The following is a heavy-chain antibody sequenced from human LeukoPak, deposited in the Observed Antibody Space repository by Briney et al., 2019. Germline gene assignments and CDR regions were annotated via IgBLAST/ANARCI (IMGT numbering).Heavy chain of an antibody. D-gene: IGHD4-23*01. J-gene: IGHJ6*02. CDR1: GYTFTSYG. V-gene: IGHV1-18*01. Sequence: EASVNVSCKASGYTFTSYGISWVRQAPGQGLEWMGWISAYNGNTNYAQKLQGRVTMTTDTSTSTAYMELRSLRSDDTAVYYCARDITGDYGGGYGMDVWGQGTTVTVSS. CDR2: ISAYNGNT. CDR3: ARDITGDYGGGYGMDV.